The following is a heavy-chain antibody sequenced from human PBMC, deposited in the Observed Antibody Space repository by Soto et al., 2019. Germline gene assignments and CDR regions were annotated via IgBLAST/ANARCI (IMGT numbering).Heavy chain of an antibody. J-gene: IGHJ5*02. Sequence: SVKVSCKASGYTFTSYYMHWVRQAPGQGLEWMGIINPDNGNTKSSQKFQDRVIITRDTSASTAYMDLSSLRSEDTAVYYCARGIATGQLDPWGQGTLVTVSS. CDR3: ARGIATGQLDP. V-gene: IGHV1-3*01. CDR1: GYTFTSYY. D-gene: IGHD2-15*01. CDR2: INPDNGNT.